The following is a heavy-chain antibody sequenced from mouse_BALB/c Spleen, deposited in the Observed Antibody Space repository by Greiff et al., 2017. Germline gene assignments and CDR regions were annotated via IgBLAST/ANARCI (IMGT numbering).Heavy chain of an antibody. Sequence: EVKVVESGGGLVKPGGSLKLSCAASGFAFSSYDMSWVRQTPEKRLEWVAYISSGGGSTYYPDTVKGRFTISRDNAKNTLYLQMSSLKSEDTAMYYCARQVMGYYYAMDYWGEGTSVTVSS. CDR1: GFAFSSYD. D-gene: IGHD2-2*01. CDR3: ARQVMGYYYAMDY. J-gene: IGHJ4*01. CDR2: ISSGGGST. V-gene: IGHV5-12-1*01.